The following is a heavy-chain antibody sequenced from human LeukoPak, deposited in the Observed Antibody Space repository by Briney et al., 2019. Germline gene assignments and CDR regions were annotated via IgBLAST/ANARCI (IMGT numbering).Heavy chain of an antibody. CDR2: INHSGST. Sequence: SETLSLTCAVYGGSFSGYYWSWIRQPPGKGLEWIGEINHSGSTNYNPSLKSRVTISVDTSKNQFSLKLSSVTAADTAVYYCARREITGDFDYWGQGTLVTVSS. CDR3: ARREITGDFDY. V-gene: IGHV4-34*01. D-gene: IGHD7-27*01. J-gene: IGHJ4*02. CDR1: GGSFSGYY.